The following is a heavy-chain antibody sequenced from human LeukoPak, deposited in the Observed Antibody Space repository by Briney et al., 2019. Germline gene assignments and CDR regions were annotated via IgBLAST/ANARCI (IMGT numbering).Heavy chain of an antibody. J-gene: IGHJ5*02. CDR1: GYTLTELS. V-gene: IGHV1-24*01. Sequence: ASVKVSCKVSGYTLTELSTHWVRQAPGKGLEWMGGFDPEDGETIYAQKSQGRVTMTEDTSTDTAYMELSSLRSEDTAVYYCARVPAAQPPDGWFDPWGQGTLVTVSS. CDR2: FDPEDGET. D-gene: IGHD2-2*01. CDR3: ARVPAAQPPDGWFDP.